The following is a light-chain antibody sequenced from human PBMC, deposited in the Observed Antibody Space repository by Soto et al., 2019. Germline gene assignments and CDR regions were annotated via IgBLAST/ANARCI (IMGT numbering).Light chain of an antibody. CDR2: DAS. V-gene: IGKV1-5*01. J-gene: IGKJ4*01. Sequence: TLSASVGDRVAITCRASQNIGSRLAWYQQKPDEAPKLLIYDASSLESGVPLRFGGSGSGTDFTLIISSLQPDDFATYYCQQCNTPFTFGGGTKVDIK. CDR1: QNIGSR. CDR3: QQCNTPFT.